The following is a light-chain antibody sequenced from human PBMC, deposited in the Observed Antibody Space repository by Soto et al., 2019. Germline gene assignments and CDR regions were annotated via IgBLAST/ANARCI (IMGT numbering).Light chain of an antibody. V-gene: IGLV9-49*01. CDR3: GADHGSGSSFVYV. Sequence: QPVLTQPPSASASLGASVTLTCTLSSGYSNYKVDWYQQRPGKGPRFVMRVGTGGIVGSKGDGIPDRFSVLGSGLNRYLTIKNIQEEDESDYHCGADHGSGSSFVYVFGTGTRSPS. CDR2: VGTGGIVG. CDR1: SGYSNYK. J-gene: IGLJ1*01.